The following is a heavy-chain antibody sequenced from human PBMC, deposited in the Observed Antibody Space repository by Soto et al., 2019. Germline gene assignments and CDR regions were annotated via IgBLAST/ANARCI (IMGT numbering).Heavy chain of an antibody. CDR3: ARTSDSSVDY. CDR2: INPSGGNT. V-gene: IGHV1-46*03. J-gene: IGHJ4*02. CDR1: GYTLTSYY. Sequence: ASVKVSCKASGYTLTSYYLHWVRQAPGQGLEWMGIINPSGGNTNYAQKFQGRLTMTRNTSTSTVYMELSSLRSEDTAVYYCARTSDSSVDYGGQGTLVTSPQ. D-gene: IGHD3-22*01.